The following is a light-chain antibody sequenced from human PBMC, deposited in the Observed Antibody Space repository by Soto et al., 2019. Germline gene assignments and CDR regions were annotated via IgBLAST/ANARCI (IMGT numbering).Light chain of an antibody. V-gene: IGLV3-1*01. Sequence: SYELPQPPSVSVAPGQTASITCSGDKLGDKYACRYQKKPGQSPVLVIYQDSKRPSGIPERFSGSNSGNTATLINSVTQAMDEADYYCQAWDRSTAVFGGGTALTVL. CDR2: QDS. CDR3: QAWDRSTAV. CDR1: KLGDKY. J-gene: IGLJ2*01.